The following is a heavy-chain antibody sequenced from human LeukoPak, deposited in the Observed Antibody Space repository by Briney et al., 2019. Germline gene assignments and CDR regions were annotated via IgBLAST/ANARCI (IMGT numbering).Heavy chain of an antibody. D-gene: IGHD2-2*03. Sequence: ASVKVSCKASGYTFTSYGISWVRQAPGQGLEWMGWISAYNGNTNYAQKRQGRVTMTTDTSTSTAYMELRSLRSDDTAVYYCARDLLDIVVVPAAMWFDPWGQGTLVTVSS. CDR3: ARDLLDIVVVPAAMWFDP. J-gene: IGHJ5*02. V-gene: IGHV1-18*01. CDR2: ISAYNGNT. CDR1: GYTFTSYG.